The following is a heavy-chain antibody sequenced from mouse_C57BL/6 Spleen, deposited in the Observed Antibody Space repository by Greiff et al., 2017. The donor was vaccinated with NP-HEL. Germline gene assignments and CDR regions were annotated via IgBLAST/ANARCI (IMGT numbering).Heavy chain of an antibody. CDR3: ATSHYDSSSYYYAMDY. D-gene: IGHD1-1*01. Sequence: EVQLQESGAELVKPGASVKLSCTASGFNIKDYYMHWVKQRTEQGLEWIGRIDPEDGETKYAPKFQGKATITADTSSNTAYLQLSSLTSEDTAVYYCATSHYDSSSYYYAMDYWGQGTSVTVSS. CDR1: GFNIKDYY. CDR2: IDPEDGET. V-gene: IGHV14-2*01. J-gene: IGHJ4*01.